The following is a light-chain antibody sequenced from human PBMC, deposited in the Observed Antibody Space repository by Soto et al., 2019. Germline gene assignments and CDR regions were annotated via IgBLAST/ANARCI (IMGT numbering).Light chain of an antibody. CDR1: SNDVGGYNY. CDR2: EVS. V-gene: IGLV2-8*01. CDR3: SSFAGSNILYV. Sequence: QSALTQPPSASGSPGQSVTISCTGTSNDVGGYNYVSWYRQHPGKAPKLMIYEVSKRPSGVPDRFSGSKPGNTASLTVSGLQAEDEADYYCSSFAGSNILYVFGSGTKVTVL. J-gene: IGLJ1*01.